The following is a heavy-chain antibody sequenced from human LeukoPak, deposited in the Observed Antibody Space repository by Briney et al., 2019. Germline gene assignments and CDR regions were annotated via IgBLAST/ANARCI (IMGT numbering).Heavy chain of an antibody. V-gene: IGHV3-23*01. CDR2: ISGSGGST. Sequence: PGGSLRLSCAASGFTFSSYAMSWVRQTPGKGLEWVSAISGSGGSTYYADSVKGRFTISRDKSKNTLFLQMNSLRAEDTAVYYCARADYSYGYGSFDYWGQGTLVTVSS. J-gene: IGHJ4*02. D-gene: IGHD5-18*01. CDR1: GFTFSSYA. CDR3: ARADYSYGYGSFDY.